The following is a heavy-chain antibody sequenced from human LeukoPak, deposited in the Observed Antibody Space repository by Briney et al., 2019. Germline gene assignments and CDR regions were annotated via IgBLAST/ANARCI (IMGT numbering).Heavy chain of an antibody. D-gene: IGHD1-26*01. J-gene: IGHJ3*02. CDR3: ARYRSGSYGIAFDI. Sequence: GESLQISCQGSGYSFTNNWIGWVRQMPGKGLEWMGIIYPGDSDTRYSPSFQGQVTISADKSISTAHLQWSSLQASDTAMYYCARYRSGSYGIAFDIWGQGTMVTVSS. V-gene: IGHV5-51*01. CDR1: GYSFTNNW. CDR2: IYPGDSDT.